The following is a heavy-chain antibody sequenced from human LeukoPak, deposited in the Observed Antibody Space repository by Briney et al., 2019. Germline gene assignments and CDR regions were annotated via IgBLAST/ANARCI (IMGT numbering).Heavy chain of an antibody. CDR1: GFTFSSYW. J-gene: IGHJ6*03. CDR3: ASWAPSHSGYNWNDHRYYYYYYMDV. Sequence: PGGSLRLSCAASGFTFSSYWMSWVRQAPGKGLEWVANIKQDGSEKYYVDSVKGRFTISRDNAKNSLYLQMNSLRAEDTAVYYCASWAPSHSGYNWNDHRYYYYYYMDVWGKGTTVTVSS. V-gene: IGHV3-7*01. CDR2: IKQDGSEK. D-gene: IGHD1-20*01.